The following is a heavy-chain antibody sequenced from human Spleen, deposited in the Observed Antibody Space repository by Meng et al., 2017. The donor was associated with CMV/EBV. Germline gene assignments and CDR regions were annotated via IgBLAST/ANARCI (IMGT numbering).Heavy chain of an antibody. J-gene: IGHJ6*02. D-gene: IGHD3-3*01. CDR1: GFTFSSYW. CDR3: AGGGRYRYYDFWSCYYPLDV. CDR2: SSSRSGYI. Sequence: GETLRLSCATSGFTFSSYWMSCGRQAPGRGLEWVSSSSSRSGYIHYADSVKGRFTISRDNAKNSLYLQMNSLSAEDTAVYYCAGGGRYRYYDFWSCYYPLDVWGQGTTVTVSS. V-gene: IGHV3-21*01.